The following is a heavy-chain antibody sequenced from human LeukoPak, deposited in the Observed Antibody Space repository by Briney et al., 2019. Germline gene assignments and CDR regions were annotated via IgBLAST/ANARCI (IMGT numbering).Heavy chain of an antibody. CDR2: ISSSSSYI. Sequence: GGSLRLSCAASGFTFSSYSMNWVRQAPGKGLEWVSSISSSSSYIYYADSVKGRFTISRDNAKNSLYLQMNSLRAEDTAVYYCARGTMVRGVLMDYWGQGTLVTVSS. CDR3: ARGTMVRGVLMDY. V-gene: IGHV3-21*04. CDR1: GFTFSSYS. D-gene: IGHD3-10*01. J-gene: IGHJ4*02.